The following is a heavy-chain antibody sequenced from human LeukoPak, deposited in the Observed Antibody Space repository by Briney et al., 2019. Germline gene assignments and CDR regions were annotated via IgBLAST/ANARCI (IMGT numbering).Heavy chain of an antibody. J-gene: IGHJ4*02. D-gene: IGHD4-17*01. CDR3: ILTTVTTSVEY. V-gene: IGHV3-53*01. Sequence: GGSLRLPCSASGFSVSSNYMNWVRQAPGKGLEWVSVIYNGDRIHYADSVKGRFTISSDNSKNTVYLQMNSLRAEDTAVYYCILTTVTTSVEYWGQGTLVTVSS. CDR1: GFSVSSNY. CDR2: IYNGDRI.